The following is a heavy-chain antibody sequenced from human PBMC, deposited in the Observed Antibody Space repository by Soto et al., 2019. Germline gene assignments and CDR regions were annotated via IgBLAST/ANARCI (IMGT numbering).Heavy chain of an antibody. Sequence: EVQLVESGGGLVQPGRSLRLSCAASGFTFDDYAMHWVRQALGKGLEWVSGISWNSGSIGYADSVKGRFTISRDNAKNSLYLQMNSLRAEDTALYYCAKAGIGIAAAGTQFDYWGQGTLVTVSS. CDR3: AKAGIGIAAAGTQFDY. J-gene: IGHJ4*02. V-gene: IGHV3-9*01. D-gene: IGHD6-13*01. CDR1: GFTFDDYA. CDR2: ISWNSGSI.